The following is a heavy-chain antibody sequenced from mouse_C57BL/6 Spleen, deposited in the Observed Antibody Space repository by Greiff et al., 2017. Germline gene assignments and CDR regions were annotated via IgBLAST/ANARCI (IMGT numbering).Heavy chain of an antibody. D-gene: IGHD6-5*01. CDR3: AIPYVSAATWFAY. CDR2: LHPSDSDT. Sequence: VQLQQPGAELVKPGASVKVSCKASGYTFTSSWMHWVKPRPGPGLEWIGRLHPSDSDTNYNQKFKGKATLTVDKSSSTAYMQLSSLTSDDSAVYYCAIPYVSAATWFAYWGQGTLVTVSA. CDR1: GYTFTSSW. J-gene: IGHJ3*01. V-gene: IGHV1-74*01.